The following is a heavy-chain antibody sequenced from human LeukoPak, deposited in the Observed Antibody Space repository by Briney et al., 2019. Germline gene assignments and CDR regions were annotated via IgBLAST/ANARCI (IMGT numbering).Heavy chain of an antibody. CDR1: GFTFSSYA. V-gene: IGHV3-30*04. J-gene: IGHJ4*02. CDR2: ISYDGSNK. Sequence: PGGSLRLSCAASGFTFSSYAMHWVRQAPGKGLEWVAVISYDGSNKYYADSVKGRFTISRDNSKNTLYLQMNSLGAEDTAVYYCARVDSSSWYPGFDYWGQGTLVTVSS. CDR3: ARVDSSSWYPGFDY. D-gene: IGHD6-13*01.